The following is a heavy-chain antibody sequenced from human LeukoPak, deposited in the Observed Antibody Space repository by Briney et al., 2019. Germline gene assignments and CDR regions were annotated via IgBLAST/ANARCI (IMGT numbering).Heavy chain of an antibody. V-gene: IGHV4-59*01. D-gene: IGHD5-18*01. Sequence: PSETLSLTCTVSGGSISSFSWGWIRQPPGKGLEWIGYIFYTGGTNYSPSLKSRASISVDTSRSYFSLKLRSVTAADTAVYYCGRVAKDGYSYGYVDYWGQGTLVTVSS. CDR3: GRVAKDGYSYGYVDY. CDR2: IFYTGGT. CDR1: GGSISSFS. J-gene: IGHJ4*02.